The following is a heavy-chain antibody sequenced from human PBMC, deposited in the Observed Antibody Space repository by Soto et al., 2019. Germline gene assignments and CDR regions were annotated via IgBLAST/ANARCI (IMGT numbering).Heavy chain of an antibody. D-gene: IGHD5-18*01. CDR1: GFTFSNYA. V-gene: IGHV3-23*01. Sequence: GGSLRLSCAASGFTFSNYAMNWVRQAPGNGLEWVSGISGSTGNTYYAASVKGRFTISRDNSKNTLYLQMHSLRAEHTALYYGAKGNDSIGFPRFENWGKGNLVTVSS. CDR2: ISGSTGNT. J-gene: IGHJ4*03. CDR3: AKGNDSIGFPRFEN.